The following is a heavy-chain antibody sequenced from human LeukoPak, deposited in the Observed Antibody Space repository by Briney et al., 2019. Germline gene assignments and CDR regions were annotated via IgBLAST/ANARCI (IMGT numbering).Heavy chain of an antibody. CDR1: GGSISTSSYY. V-gene: IGHV4-39*07. Sequence: SETLSLTCTVSGGSISTSSYYWGWIRQPPGKGLEWIGSIFYSGTTYYNPSLKSRVTISVDTSKNQFSLKLSSVTAADTAVYYCARGRAYSSGWYRLDYWGQGTLVTVSS. CDR2: IFYSGTT. D-gene: IGHD6-19*01. J-gene: IGHJ4*02. CDR3: ARGRAYSSGWYRLDY.